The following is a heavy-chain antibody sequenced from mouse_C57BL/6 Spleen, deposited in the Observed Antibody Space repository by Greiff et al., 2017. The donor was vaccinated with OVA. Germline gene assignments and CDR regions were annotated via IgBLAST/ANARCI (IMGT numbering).Heavy chain of an antibody. J-gene: IGHJ3*01. CDR3: ARSKPIYYYGSSSAWFAY. CDR1: GYAFSSYW. V-gene: IGHV1-80*01. D-gene: IGHD1-1*01. Sequence: QVQLQQSGAELVKPGASVKISCKASGYAFSSYWMTWVKQRPGKGLEWIGQIYPGDGDTNYNGKFKGKATLTADKSSGTAYMQLSSLTSEDSAVYFCARSKPIYYYGSSSAWFAYWGQGTLVTGAA. CDR2: IYPGDGDT.